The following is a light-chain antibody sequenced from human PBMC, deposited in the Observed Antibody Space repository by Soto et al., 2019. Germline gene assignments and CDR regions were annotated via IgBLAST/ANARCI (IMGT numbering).Light chain of an antibody. CDR2: GAS. CDR1: QSVSSIY. V-gene: IGKV3-20*01. CDR3: QQYNTYSRT. Sequence: EVVLTQSPGTLSLSPGERATLSCRASQSVSSIYLAWYQQKPGQAPRLLIYGASSRATGIPDRFSGSGSGTEFTLTISSLQPDDFATYYCQQYNTYSRTFGQGTKVDIK. J-gene: IGKJ1*01.